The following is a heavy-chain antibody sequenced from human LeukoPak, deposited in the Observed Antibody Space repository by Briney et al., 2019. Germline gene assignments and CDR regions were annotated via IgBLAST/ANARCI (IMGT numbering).Heavy chain of an antibody. CDR3: ASGLRLPFDY. CDR1: GDSLSSYF. D-gene: IGHD4-17*01. CDR2: IYTSGST. Sequence: SETLSLTCTVSGDSLSSYFWSWIRQPAGKGLEWIGRIYTSGSTNYNPSLKSRVTMSVDTSKNQFSLKLSSVTAADTAVYYCASGLRLPFDYWGQGTLVTVSS. V-gene: IGHV4-4*07. J-gene: IGHJ4*02.